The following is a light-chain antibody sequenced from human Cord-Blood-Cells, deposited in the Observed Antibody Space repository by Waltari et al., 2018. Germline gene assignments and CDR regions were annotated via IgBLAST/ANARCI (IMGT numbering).Light chain of an antibody. V-gene: IGLV2-14*01. CDR3: SSYTSSSTLWV. Sequence: QSALTQPASVSGSPGQSITISCTGTSSDVGGYNYVSWYQQHPGKAPKLMIYDVSKRAAGVSDRFSGSKSGTTASLTISGLQAEDEADYYCSSYTSSSTLWVFGGGTKLTVL. J-gene: IGLJ3*02. CDR1: SSDVGGYNY. CDR2: DVS.